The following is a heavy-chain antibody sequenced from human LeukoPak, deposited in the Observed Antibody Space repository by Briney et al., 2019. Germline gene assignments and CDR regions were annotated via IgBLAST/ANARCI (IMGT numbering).Heavy chain of an antibody. CDR3: AREYYCGSGSYNGMDV. CDR2: IYYSGST. V-gene: IGHV4-59*01. CDR1: GGSISSYY. D-gene: IGHD3-10*01. J-gene: IGHJ6*02. Sequence: PSETLSLTCTVSGGSISSYYWSWIRQPPGKGLEWIGYIYYSGSTNYNPSLKSRVTISVDTSKNQFPLKLSSVTAADTAVYYCAREYYCGSGSYNGMDVWGQGTTVTVSS.